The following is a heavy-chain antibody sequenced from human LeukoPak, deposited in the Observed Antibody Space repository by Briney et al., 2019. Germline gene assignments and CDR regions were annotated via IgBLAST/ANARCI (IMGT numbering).Heavy chain of an antibody. CDR1: GFTFSTYA. J-gene: IGHJ4*02. V-gene: IGHV3-64D*09. CDR3: VKDPRGGGYYTSFDY. CDR2: INTNGDDT. D-gene: IGHD3-3*01. Sequence: GGSLRLSCSASGFTFSTYAMHWVRQAPGKGLEHVSTINTNGDDTYYADSVKGRFTISRDNSKRTLYLQMSSLRAEDTAVYYCVKDPRGGGYYTSFDYWGQGPLVTVSS.